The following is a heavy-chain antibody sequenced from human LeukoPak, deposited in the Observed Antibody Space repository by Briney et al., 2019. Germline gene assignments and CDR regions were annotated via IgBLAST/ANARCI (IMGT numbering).Heavy chain of an antibody. CDR2: TSYDGSNK. CDR1: GFNFSSSG. D-gene: IGHD6-13*01. V-gene: IGHV3-30*18. Sequence: PGRSLRLSCVASGFNFSSSGMHWVRQAPGKGLEWVAVTSYDGSNKNYAESVKGRFTVSRDNSKNTLYLQMNSLRAEDTAVYYCAKVTHSSSRSKQHYWGQGTLVTVSS. CDR3: AKVTHSSSRSKQHY. J-gene: IGHJ4*02.